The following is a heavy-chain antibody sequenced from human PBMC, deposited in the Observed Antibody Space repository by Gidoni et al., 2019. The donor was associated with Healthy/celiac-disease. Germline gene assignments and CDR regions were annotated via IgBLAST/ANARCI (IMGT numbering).Heavy chain of an antibody. Sequence: QVQLQESGPGLVKPSQTLSLTCTVSGGSITRGSSYWSWIRQSPGKGLEWIGYIDYSDDTFYNPSLQSRVSISIDASKNLFSLKVSSVTAADTAVYYCARAPARSTGDHNPFASWGQGILVTVSS. V-gene: IGHV4-30-4*01. CDR1: GGSITRGSSY. CDR3: ARAPARSTGDHNPFAS. CDR2: IDYSDDT. J-gene: IGHJ4*02. D-gene: IGHD4-17*01.